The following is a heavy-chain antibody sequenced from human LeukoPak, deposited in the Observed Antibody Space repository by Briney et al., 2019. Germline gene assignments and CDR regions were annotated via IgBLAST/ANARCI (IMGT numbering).Heavy chain of an antibody. D-gene: IGHD5-12*01. CDR1: GFTVSSNY. Sequence: GSLRLSCAASGFTVSSNYMSWVRQAPGKGLEWVSVIYSGGDTYYADSVKGRFTISRDNSENTLYLQMNTLRAEDTAVYYCARASGYSGYDPFDYWGQGTLVTVSS. J-gene: IGHJ4*02. CDR3: ARASGYSGYDPFDY. V-gene: IGHV3-53*01. CDR2: IYSGGDT.